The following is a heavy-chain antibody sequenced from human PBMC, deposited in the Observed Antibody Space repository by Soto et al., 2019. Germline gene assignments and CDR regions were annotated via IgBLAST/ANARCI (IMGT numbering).Heavy chain of an antibody. CDR1: GGSVSSGDYY. J-gene: IGHJ5*02. V-gene: IGHV4-30-4*01. D-gene: IGHD2-21*02. CDR2: IYYSGST. CDR3: ARAMVVTQNWFDP. Sequence: QVQLQESGPGLVKPSQTLSLTCTVSGGSVSSGDYYWSWIRQPPGKGLEWIGYIYYSGSTYYNPSLKSRVTISVDTSKNQFSLKLSSVTAADTAVYYCARAMVVTQNWFDPWGQGTLVTVSP.